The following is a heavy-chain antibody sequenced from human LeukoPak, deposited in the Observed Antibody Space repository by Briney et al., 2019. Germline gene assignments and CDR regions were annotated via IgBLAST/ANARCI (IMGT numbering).Heavy chain of an antibody. V-gene: IGHV1-2*02. J-gene: IGHJ6*03. CDR1: GYTFTCYY. Sequence: ASVKVSCKASGYTFTCYYMHWVRQAPGQGLEWRGWINPNSGGTNYAQKFQGMVTMTRNTSISTAYMELSRLRSDDTAVYYCARAQAVVVIRDYYYYMDVWRKGTTVTVSS. CDR2: INPNSGGT. D-gene: IGHD3-22*01. CDR3: ARAQAVVVIRDYYYYMDV.